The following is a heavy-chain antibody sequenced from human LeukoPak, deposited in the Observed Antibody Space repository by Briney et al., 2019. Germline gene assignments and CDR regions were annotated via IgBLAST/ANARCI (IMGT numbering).Heavy chain of an antibody. CDR1: GFTFSSYS. J-gene: IGHJ5*02. CDR2: ISSSSSYI. Sequence: PGGSLRLSCAASGFTFSSYSMTWVRQAPGKGLEWVSSISSSSSYIYYADSVKGRFTISRDNAKNSLYLQMNSLRAEDTAVYYCARDHADTAWIPWGQGTLVTVSS. D-gene: IGHD5-18*01. V-gene: IGHV3-21*01. CDR3: ARDHADTAWIP.